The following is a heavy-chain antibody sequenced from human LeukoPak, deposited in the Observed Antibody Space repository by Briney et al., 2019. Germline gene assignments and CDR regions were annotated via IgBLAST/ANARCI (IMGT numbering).Heavy chain of an antibody. CDR1: GFASSSYA. CDR2: ISGSGGST. D-gene: IGHD2-15*01. CDR3: ATIPLAGLLLPDP. J-gene: IGHJ5*02. V-gene: IGHV3-23*01. Sequence: PGGSLRLSCSASGFASSSYAMSWVRQAPGKGLEWVSGISGSGGSTYYADSVKGRFTISRDNSKNTLYLQMNSLRAEDTAVYYCATIPLAGLLLPDPWGQGTLVTVSS.